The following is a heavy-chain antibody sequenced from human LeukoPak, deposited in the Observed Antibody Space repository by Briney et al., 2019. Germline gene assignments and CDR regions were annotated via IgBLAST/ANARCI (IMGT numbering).Heavy chain of an antibody. CDR1: CFTFSNAW. CDR3: TSSIVLMVYVVDY. J-gene: IGHJ4*02. D-gene: IGHD2-8*01. V-gene: IGHV3-15*07. CDR2: IKSKTDGGTT. Sequence: GGSLRLSCAASCFTFSNAWMNWVRQAPGKGLEWVGRIKSKTDGGTTDYAAPVKGRFTISRDDSKNTLYLQMNSLKTEDAAVYYCTSSIVLMVYVVDYWGQGTPVTVSS.